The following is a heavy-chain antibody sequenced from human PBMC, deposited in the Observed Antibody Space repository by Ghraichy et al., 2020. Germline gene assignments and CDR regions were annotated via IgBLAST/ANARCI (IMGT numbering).Heavy chain of an antibody. CDR2: IYYSGST. V-gene: IGHV4-39*01. CDR1: GDSISSSIHY. Sequence: SETLSLTCTVSGDSISSSIHYWGWIRQPPGKGREWIGTIYYSGSTYYSPSVKSRVTISVDTSKNQFSLKLSSVTAADTAVYYCARRREHTHFDYCGQGTLITVSS. J-gene: IGHJ4*02. D-gene: IGHD1/OR15-1a*01. CDR3: ARRREHTHFDY.